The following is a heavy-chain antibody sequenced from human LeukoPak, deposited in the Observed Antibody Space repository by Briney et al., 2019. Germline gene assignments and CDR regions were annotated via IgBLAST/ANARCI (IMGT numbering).Heavy chain of an antibody. V-gene: IGHV1-69*05. J-gene: IGHJ4*02. CDR1: GGTFSSYA. D-gene: IGHD3-16*02. CDR2: IIPIFGTA. CDR3: ARVYYDYVWGSYRPAFFDY. Sequence: GASVKVSCKASGGTFSSYAISWVRQAPGQGLEWMGGIIPIFGTANYAQKLQGRVTMTTDTSTSTAYMELRSLRSDDTAVYYCARVYYDYVWGSYRPAFFDYWGQGTLVTVSS.